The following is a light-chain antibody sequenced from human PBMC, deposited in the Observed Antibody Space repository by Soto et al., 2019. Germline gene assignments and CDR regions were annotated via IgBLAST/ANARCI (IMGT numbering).Light chain of an antibody. CDR2: GAS. V-gene: IGKV1-27*01. Sequence: DIQMTQSPSSLSASVGDTVTITCRASQVISSSLAWYQQKAGKVPDLLIYGASTLQSGVPSHFSGSGSGTDFTLTISSLQPEDVATYYCQEYHRPPFTFGPGTKVEMK. CDR3: QEYHRPPFT. J-gene: IGKJ3*01. CDR1: QVISSS.